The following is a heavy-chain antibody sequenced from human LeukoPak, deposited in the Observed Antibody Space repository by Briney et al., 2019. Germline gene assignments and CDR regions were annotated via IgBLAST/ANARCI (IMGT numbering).Heavy chain of an antibody. J-gene: IGHJ4*02. Sequence: ASVKVSCKASGGTFSSYAISWVRQAPGQGLEWMGWISGKSGDTNSAQKLQGRVTMSTDTSTSTAYMELRSLTSDDTGVYYCVRAGATVTTHFDQWGQGTLVTVSS. D-gene: IGHD4-17*01. CDR2: ISGKSGDT. CDR1: GGTFSSYA. V-gene: IGHV1-18*01. CDR3: VRAGATVTTHFDQ.